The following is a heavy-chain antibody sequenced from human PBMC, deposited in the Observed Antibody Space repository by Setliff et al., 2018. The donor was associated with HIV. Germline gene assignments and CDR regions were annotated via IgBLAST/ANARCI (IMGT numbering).Heavy chain of an antibody. Sequence: SETLSLTCAVSGGSISSNNWWSWIRQPPGKGLEWIGGIYHGGSTNYNSSLKSRVTISVDKSKNQFSLKLTSVTAADTAVYYCARSSTPDTRAYYPDYWGQGTLVTVSS. CDR3: ARSSTPDTRAYYPDY. V-gene: IGHV4-4*02. J-gene: IGHJ4*02. CDR2: IYHGGST. CDR1: GGSISSNNW. D-gene: IGHD3-22*01.